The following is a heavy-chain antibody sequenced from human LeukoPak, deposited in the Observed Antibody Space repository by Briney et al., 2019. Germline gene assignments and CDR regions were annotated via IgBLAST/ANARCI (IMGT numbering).Heavy chain of an antibody. CDR2: INPNSGVT. V-gene: IGHV1-2*02. Sequence: GASVKVSCKASGYTFTGYYMHWVRPAPGQGLEWMGWINPNSGVTNFALKFQGRATMTWDTSVSTAYMELRSLRSDDTAVYYCASYRDSPFDLWGRGTLVTVSS. J-gene: IGHJ2*01. CDR1: GYTFTGYY. CDR3: ASYRDSPFDL. D-gene: IGHD1-26*01.